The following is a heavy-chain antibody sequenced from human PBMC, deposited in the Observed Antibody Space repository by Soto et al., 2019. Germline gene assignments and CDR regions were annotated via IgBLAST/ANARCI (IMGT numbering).Heavy chain of an antibody. V-gene: IGHV4-4*02. CDR1: AGSISSSSW. J-gene: IGHJ4*02. CDR3: ARRGDGSGSLDY. CDR2: IYHSGST. Sequence: QVQLQESGPGLVKPSGTLSLTCAVSAGSISSSSWWSWVRQPPGKGLEWIGEIYHSGSTTYSPSLKSPVTISVDKSKNQFSLMLSAVTAADTAVYYCARRGDGSGSLDYWGRGTLVTVSS. D-gene: IGHD3-10*01.